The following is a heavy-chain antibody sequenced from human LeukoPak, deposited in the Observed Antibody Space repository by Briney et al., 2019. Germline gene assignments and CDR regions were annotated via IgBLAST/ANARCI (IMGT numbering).Heavy chain of an antibody. Sequence: GESLRISCKGSGYSFTSYWISWVRQMPGKGLEWMGRIDPSDSYTNYSPSFQGHVTISADKSISTAYLQWSSLKASDTAMYYCATTRSSYDYRYYYGMDVWGKGATVTVSS. CDR1: GYSFTSYW. CDR2: IDPSDSYT. V-gene: IGHV5-10-1*01. D-gene: IGHD5-12*01. CDR3: ATTRSSYDYRYYYGMDV. J-gene: IGHJ6*04.